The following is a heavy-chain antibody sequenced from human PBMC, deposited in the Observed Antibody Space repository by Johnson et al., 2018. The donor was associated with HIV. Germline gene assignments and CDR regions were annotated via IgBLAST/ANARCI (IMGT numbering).Heavy chain of an antibody. CDR3: ARDGRWGSSTWYSVFDL. D-gene: IGHD6-13*01. Sequence: VQLVESGGGLVKPGGSLRLSCAASGFTFSNAWMSWVRQAPGKGLEWVGRIKSKTDGGTTNYAAPVKGRFTISRDDSKNTLYLQMNSLRAGDTAVYYCARDGRWGSSTWYSVFDLWGQGTMVTVSS. CDR2: IKSKTDGGTT. CDR1: GFTFSNAW. J-gene: IGHJ3*01. V-gene: IGHV3-15*01.